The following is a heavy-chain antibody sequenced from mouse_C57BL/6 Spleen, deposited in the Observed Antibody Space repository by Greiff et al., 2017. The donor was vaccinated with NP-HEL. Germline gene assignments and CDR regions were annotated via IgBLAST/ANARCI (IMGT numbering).Heavy chain of an antibody. V-gene: IGHV1-15*01. CDR1: GYTFTDYE. D-gene: IGHD4-1*01. CDR3: TRKPETGYFDY. J-gene: IGHJ2*01. CDR2: IDPETGGT. Sequence: VQLQESGAELVRPGASVTLSCKASGYTFTDYEMHWVKQTPVHGLEWIGAIDPETGGTAYNQKFKGKAILTADKSSSTAYMELRSLTSEDSAVYYCTRKPETGYFDYWGQGTTLTVSS.